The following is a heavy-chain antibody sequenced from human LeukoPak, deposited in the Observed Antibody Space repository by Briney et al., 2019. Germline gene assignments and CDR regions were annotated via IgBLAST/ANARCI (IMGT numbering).Heavy chain of an antibody. J-gene: IGHJ5*02. CDR2: INHSVST. CDR3: ARGGYYYGSGSYWEQMISWFDP. CDR1: GGSFSGYY. Sequence: SETLSLTCAVYGGSFSGYYWSWVRQPPGKGLEWIGEINHSVSTNYNPSLTSRVTISVDTSKNQSSLKLSSVTAADMAVYYCARGGYYYGSGSYWEQMISWFDPWGQGTLVTVSS. D-gene: IGHD3-10*01. V-gene: IGHV4-34*01.